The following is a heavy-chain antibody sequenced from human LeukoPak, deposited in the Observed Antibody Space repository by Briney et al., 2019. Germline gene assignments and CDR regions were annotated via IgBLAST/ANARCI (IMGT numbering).Heavy chain of an antibody. Sequence: SETLSLTCTVSGGSISSYYWSWIRQAAGKGLEWIGRIYTSESTNYNPSLKSRVTMSVDTSKNQFSLKLSSVTAADTAVYYCARSRLRPPYYFDYWGQGTLVTVSS. CDR1: GGSISSYY. CDR2: IYTSEST. V-gene: IGHV4-4*07. D-gene: IGHD2-21*01. J-gene: IGHJ4*02. CDR3: ARSRLRPPYYFDY.